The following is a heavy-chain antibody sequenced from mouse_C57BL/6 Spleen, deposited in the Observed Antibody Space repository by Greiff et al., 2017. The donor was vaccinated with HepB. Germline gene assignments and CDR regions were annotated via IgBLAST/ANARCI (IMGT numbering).Heavy chain of an antibody. CDR1: ASEVFPIAY. Sequence: VQLQQSGSELRSPGSSVKLSCKDFASEVFPIAYMSWVRQKPGHGFEWIGGILPSIGRTIYGEKFEDKATLDADTLSNTAYLELNSLTSEDSAIYYCARGYYGSSAPWYFDVWGTGTTDTVSS. D-gene: IGHD1-1*01. CDR2: ILPSIGRT. CDR3: ARGYYGSSAPWYFDV. J-gene: IGHJ1*03. V-gene: IGHV15-2*01.